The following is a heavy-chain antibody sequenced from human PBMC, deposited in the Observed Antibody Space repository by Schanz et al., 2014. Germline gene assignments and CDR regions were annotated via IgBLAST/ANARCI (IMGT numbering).Heavy chain of an antibody. CDR2: ISHSGGSK. D-gene: IGHD2-15*01. CDR3: AKGMGYCSGGTCYDCYYYGLDV. CDR1: GFTFSSYG. J-gene: IGHJ6*02. V-gene: IGHV3-23*04. Sequence: EVQLVESGGGFVQPGRSLRLSCAASGFTFSSYGMHWVRQAPGKGLEWVSSISHSGGSKYYADSVKGRFTISRDNSENTLYLQMNSLSADDTAVCYCAKGMGYCSGGTCYDCYYYGLDVWGQGTTVTVSS.